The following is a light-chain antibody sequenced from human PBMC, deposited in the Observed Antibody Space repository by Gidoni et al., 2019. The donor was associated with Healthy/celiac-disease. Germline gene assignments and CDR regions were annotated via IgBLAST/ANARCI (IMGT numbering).Light chain of an antibody. J-gene: IGKJ2*03. CDR1: QRVSNY. CDR3: QQRRNWYS. Sequence: EIVLTQSPATLSLSPGERATLSCRASQRVSNYLAWYQQKPGQAPRLLIYDASNRATGIPARFSGSGSETDFTLTISSLEPEDFAVYYCQQRRNWYSFGQXTKLEIK. CDR2: DAS. V-gene: IGKV3-11*01.